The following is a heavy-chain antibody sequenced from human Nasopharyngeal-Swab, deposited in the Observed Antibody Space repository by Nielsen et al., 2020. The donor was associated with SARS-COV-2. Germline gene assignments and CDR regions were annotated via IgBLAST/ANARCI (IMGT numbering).Heavy chain of an antibody. CDR1: GGSIRSYY. J-gene: IGHJ4*02. CDR2: IYDSGRT. Sequence: SETLSLTCTVSGGSIRSYYWSWIRQPPGKGLEWIGYIYDSGRTNYNPSLKSRVTISVDTSKNQFSLKLSSVTAADTAVYYCARGPYSRSSLWVHWGQGTLVTVSS. CDR3: ARGPYSRSSLWVH. V-gene: IGHV4-59*01. D-gene: IGHD6-6*01.